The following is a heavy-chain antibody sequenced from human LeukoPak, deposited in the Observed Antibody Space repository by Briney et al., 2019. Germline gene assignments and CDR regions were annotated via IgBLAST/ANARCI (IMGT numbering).Heavy chain of an antibody. CDR3: ARVLGYYDILTGYPRGYYFDY. V-gene: IGHV4-59*01. CDR2: IHYRGST. CDR1: GGSISSYC. J-gene: IGHJ4*02. Sequence: PSETLSLTCTVSGGSISSYCWSWMRQPPGKGLEWIGYIHYRGSTNYNPSLKSRVTISVDTSKNQFSLKLSSVTAADTAVYYCARVLGYYDILTGYPRGYYFDYWGQGTLVTVSS. D-gene: IGHD3-9*01.